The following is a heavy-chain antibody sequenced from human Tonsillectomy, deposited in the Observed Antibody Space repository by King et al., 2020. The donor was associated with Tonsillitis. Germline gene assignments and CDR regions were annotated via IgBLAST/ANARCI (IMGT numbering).Heavy chain of an antibody. CDR3: ARDNVDRYGDYFDY. J-gene: IGHJ4*02. CDR1: VFSFNDSY. V-gene: IGHV3-11*05. Sequence: VQLVESGGGLVTPGGSLRLSCAASVFSFNDSYMTWIRQAPGKGLEWGSHIGSRATYTKFADSVRGRFTISRDNSKNSVYLQMNSLRAADTAVYYCARDNVDRYGDYFDYWGQGTLVTVSS. CDR2: IGSRATYT. D-gene: IGHD4-17*01.